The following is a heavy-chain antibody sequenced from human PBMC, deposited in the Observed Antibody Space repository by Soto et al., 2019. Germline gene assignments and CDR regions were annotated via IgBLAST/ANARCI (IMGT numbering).Heavy chain of an antibody. J-gene: IGHJ4*02. CDR1: GYSFTSYW. D-gene: IGHD3-9*01. V-gene: IGHV5-51*01. CDR3: ARHATDYDILSSYYFDY. Sequence: GESLKISCKGSGYSFTSYWIAWVRQMPGKGLEWMAIINPGDSETKYSPSFQGQVTISADKSINTAYLQWSSLKASDTAMYYCARHATDYDILSSYYFDYWGQGTQVTVSS. CDR2: INPGDSET.